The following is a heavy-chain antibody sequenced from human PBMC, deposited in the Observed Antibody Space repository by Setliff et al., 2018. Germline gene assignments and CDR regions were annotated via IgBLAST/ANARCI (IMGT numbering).Heavy chain of an antibody. V-gene: IGHV4-30-4*08. CDR2: IYYSGST. CDR1: GGSISSGDYY. J-gene: IGHJ6*03. D-gene: IGHD6-19*01. Sequence: SETLSLTCTVSGGSISSGDYYWSWIRQPPGKGLEGIGYIYYSGSTYYNPSLKSRVTISVDTSKNQFSLKLNSVTAADMAVYYCAREQWLDPPGYYDMDVCAKGTTVTVSS. CDR3: AREQWLDPPGYYDMDV.